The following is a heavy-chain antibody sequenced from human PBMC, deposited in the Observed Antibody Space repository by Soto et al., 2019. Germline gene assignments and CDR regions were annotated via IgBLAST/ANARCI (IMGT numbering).Heavy chain of an antibody. CDR3: ARDRIRSSSTDWPEWFDP. CDR2: IHYSGST. J-gene: IGHJ5*02. Sequence: SETLSLTCTVSGGSISSYYWSWIRQPPGKGLEWIGYIHYSGSTNYNPSLKNRVTISLDTSKNQFSLKLNSVTAADTAVYYCARDRIRSSSTDWPEWFDPWGQGTLVTDSS. D-gene: IGHD2-2*01. CDR1: GGSISSYY. V-gene: IGHV4-59*01.